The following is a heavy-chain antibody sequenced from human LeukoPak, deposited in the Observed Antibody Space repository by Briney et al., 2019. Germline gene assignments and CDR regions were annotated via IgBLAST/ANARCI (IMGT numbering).Heavy chain of an antibody. CDR2: ISGYNGNT. V-gene: IGHV1-18*01. Sequence: ASVKVSCKASGYIFTSYSINWVRQAPGQGLEWMAWISGYNGNTNYAQKFHGRVTVSRDTSTSTAYMELSSLSSDDTAVYFCARGMSGYTEDPFDIWGQGTVVTVSS. J-gene: IGHJ3*02. CDR1: GYIFTSYS. D-gene: IGHD2-2*02. CDR3: ARGMSGYTEDPFDI.